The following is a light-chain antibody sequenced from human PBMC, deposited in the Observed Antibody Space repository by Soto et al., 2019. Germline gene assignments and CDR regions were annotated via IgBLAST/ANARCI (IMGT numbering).Light chain of an antibody. V-gene: IGKV2-30*02. CDR2: RVS. Sequence: DAVLTQSPVSLPVTLGQPASISCRSSQSLVHSDGNTYLNWFLQRPGQSPRRLVYRVSNRDSGVPDKISGSGSGTYFTLEISRVEAEDIGVYLCMQGTHWPRTFGQGTKVDIK. J-gene: IGKJ1*01. CDR1: QSLVHSDGNTY. CDR3: MQGTHWPRT.